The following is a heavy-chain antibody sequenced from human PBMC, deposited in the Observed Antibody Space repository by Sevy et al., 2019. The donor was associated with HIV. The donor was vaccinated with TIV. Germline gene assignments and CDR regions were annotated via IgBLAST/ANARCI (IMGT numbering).Heavy chain of an antibody. V-gene: IGHV4-4*07. D-gene: IGHD4-17*01. Sequence: SETLSLTCTVSGGSISSYYWSWIRQPAGKGLEWIGRICTSGSTNYNPSLKSRVTMSVDTSKNQFSLKLSSVTAADTAVYYCARDGATWDHYGDYYFDYWGHGTLVTVSS. CDR2: ICTSGST. CDR3: ARDGATWDHYGDYYFDY. J-gene: IGHJ4*01. CDR1: GGSISSYY.